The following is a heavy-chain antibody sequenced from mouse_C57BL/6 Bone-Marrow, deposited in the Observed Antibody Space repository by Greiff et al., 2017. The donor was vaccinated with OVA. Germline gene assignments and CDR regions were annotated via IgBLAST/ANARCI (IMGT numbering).Heavy chain of an antibody. CDR1: GFTFSSYT. J-gene: IGHJ4*01. V-gene: IGHV5-9*01. CDR2: ISGGGGNT. Sequence: EVMLVESGGGLVKPGGSLKLSCAASGFTFSSYTMSWVRQTPEKRLEWVATISGGGGNTYYPDSVKGRFTISRDNAKNTLYLQMSSLRSEDTALYYCARLGDGYYDAMDYWGQGTSVTVSS. CDR3: ARLGDGYYDAMDY. D-gene: IGHD2-3*01.